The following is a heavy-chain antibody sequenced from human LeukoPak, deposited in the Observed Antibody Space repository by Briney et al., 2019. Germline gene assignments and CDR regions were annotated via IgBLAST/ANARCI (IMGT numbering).Heavy chain of an antibody. V-gene: IGHV4-61*08. J-gene: IGHJ4*02. CDR2: IYYTGSA. D-gene: IGHD3-10*01. CDR3: ARSQNYYGSGDY. Sequence: SETLSLTCTVSSGSVSNGDYYWSWLRQPPGKALEWIGYIYYTGSAYYNPSLGGRVTLSVDTSKNQFSVKLSSVTAADTAVYYCARSQNYYGSGDYWGQGTLVTVSS. CDR1: SGSVSNGDYY.